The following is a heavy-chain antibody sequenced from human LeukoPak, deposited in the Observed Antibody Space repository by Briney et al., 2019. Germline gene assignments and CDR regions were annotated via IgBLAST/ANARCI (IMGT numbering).Heavy chain of an antibody. Sequence: GGSLRLSCAASGFTFSSYGMHWVRQAPGKGLEWVAVISYDGSNKYYADSVKGRFTISRDNSKNTLYLQMNSLRAEDTAVCYCAKDLVVVPDYWGQGTLVTVSS. CDR1: GFTFSSYG. V-gene: IGHV3-30*18. D-gene: IGHD2-21*01. CDR2: ISYDGSNK. CDR3: AKDLVVVPDY. J-gene: IGHJ4*02.